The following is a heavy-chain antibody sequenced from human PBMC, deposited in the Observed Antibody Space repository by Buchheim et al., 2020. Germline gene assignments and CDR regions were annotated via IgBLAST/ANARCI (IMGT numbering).Heavy chain of an antibody. V-gene: IGHV3-33*01. Sequence: QVQLVESGGGVVQPGRSLRLSCAASGFTFSSYGMHWVRQAPGKGLEWVAVIWYDGSNKYYADSVKGRFTISRDNSKNTLYLQMTSLRAEDTAVYYCARDYYDSSGYYLLDLYYYYYGMDVWGQGTT. CDR1: GFTFSSYG. CDR3: ARDYYDSSGYYLLDLYYYYYGMDV. CDR2: IWYDGSNK. D-gene: IGHD3-22*01. J-gene: IGHJ6*02.